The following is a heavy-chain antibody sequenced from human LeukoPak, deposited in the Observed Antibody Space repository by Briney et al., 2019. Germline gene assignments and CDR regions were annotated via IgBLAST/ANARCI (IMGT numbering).Heavy chain of an antibody. Sequence: SETLSLTCSVSGDSISTSSYYWGWIRQPPGKGLEWLGCVYYSGYTYYNPSLKSRVSFSVDASKNQFSLRLYSVTAAATAVYFCARHARHYDILTTSGYYVDYWGEGTLVTVSS. V-gene: IGHV4-39*01. CDR3: ARHARHYDILTTSGYYVDY. CDR2: VYYSGYT. CDR1: GDSISTSSYY. J-gene: IGHJ4*02. D-gene: IGHD3-9*01.